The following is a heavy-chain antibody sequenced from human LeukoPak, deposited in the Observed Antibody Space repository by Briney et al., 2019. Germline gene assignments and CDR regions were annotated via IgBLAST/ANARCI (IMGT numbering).Heavy chain of an antibody. V-gene: IGHV1-2*02. D-gene: IGHD6-13*01. CDR3: ARSPREYSSSWYLPFDY. Sequence: ASVKVSCKASGYTFTGHYMHWVRQAPGQGLEWMGWINPNSGGTNYAQKFQGRVTMTRDTSISTAYMELSRLRSDDTAVYYCARSPREYSSSWYLPFDYWGQGTLVTVSS. CDR2: INPNSGGT. J-gene: IGHJ4*02. CDR1: GYTFTGHY.